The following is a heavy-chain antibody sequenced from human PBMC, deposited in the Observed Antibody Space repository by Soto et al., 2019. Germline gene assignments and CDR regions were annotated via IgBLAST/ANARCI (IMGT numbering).Heavy chain of an antibody. CDR2: ISSSGSTI. CDR3: AREGGCSSTSCPSGQYYMDV. CDR1: GFTFSDYY. V-gene: IGHV3-11*01. Sequence: QVQLVVSGGGLVKPGGSLRLSCAASGFTFSDYYMSWIRQAPGKGLEWVSYISSSGSTIYYADSVKGRFTISRDNAKNSLYVQMNSLRAEDTAVYYCAREGGCSSTSCPSGQYYMDVWGKGTTVTVSS. J-gene: IGHJ6*03. D-gene: IGHD2-2*01.